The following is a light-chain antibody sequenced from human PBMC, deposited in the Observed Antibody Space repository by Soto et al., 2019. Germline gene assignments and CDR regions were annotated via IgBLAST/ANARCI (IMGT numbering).Light chain of an antibody. J-gene: IGKJ1*01. V-gene: IGKV3-20*01. CDR1: QSVSSNY. CDR3: QQYGSSPT. CDR2: DVS. Sequence: DILLTQSPGTLSLSPGERATLSCRSSQSVSSNYLAWYQQKPDQAPRLVIYDVSVRATGIPDRFSGSGSGTAFTLTISRLEPEDSAVYYCQQYGSSPTFGQGTKVEIK.